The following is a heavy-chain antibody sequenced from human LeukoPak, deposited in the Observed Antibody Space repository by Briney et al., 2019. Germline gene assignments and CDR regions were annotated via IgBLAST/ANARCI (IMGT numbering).Heavy chain of an antibody. CDR3: VRDGTGDSSGWHL. CDR1: GGSISNFY. Sequence: SETLSLTCTVSGGSISNFYWGWVRQPAGKGLEWIGRIHIRGSTDYSPSLKSRVSMSVDTSKNQFFLRLRSVTAADTAVYYCVRDGTGDSSGWHLWGQGTLVTVSS. CDR2: IHIRGST. J-gene: IGHJ4*02. V-gene: IGHV4-4*07. D-gene: IGHD6-19*01.